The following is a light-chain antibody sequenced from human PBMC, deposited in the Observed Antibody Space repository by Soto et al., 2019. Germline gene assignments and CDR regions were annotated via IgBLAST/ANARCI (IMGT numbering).Light chain of an antibody. CDR2: LECSGSY. CDR3: ETWDSNTRV. Sequence: QAVVTQSSSASASLGSSVKLTCTLSSGHTSYIIAWHQQQPGKAPRYLMKLECSGSYNKGSGVPDRFSGSSSGADRYLTISNVQSEDEAEYYCETWDSNTRVFGGGTQLTVL. CDR1: SGHTSYI. V-gene: IGLV4-60*03. J-gene: IGLJ7*01.